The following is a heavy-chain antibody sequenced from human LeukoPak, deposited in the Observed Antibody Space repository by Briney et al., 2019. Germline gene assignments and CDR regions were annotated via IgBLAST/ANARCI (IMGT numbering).Heavy chain of an antibody. CDR1: GGSISSYY. J-gene: IGHJ5*02. V-gene: IGHV4-59*08. CDR2: IYYSGST. Sequence: SETLSLTCTVSGGSISSYYWSWIRQPPGKGLEWIGHIYYSGSTNYNPSLKSRVTISVDTSKNQFSLKLSSVTAADTAVYYCARHKYDYVWGSYRPNWFDPWGQGTLVTVSS. CDR3: ARHKYDYVWGSYRPNWFDP. D-gene: IGHD3-16*02.